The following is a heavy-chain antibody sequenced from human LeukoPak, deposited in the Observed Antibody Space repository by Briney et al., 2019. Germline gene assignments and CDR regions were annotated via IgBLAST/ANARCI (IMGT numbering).Heavy chain of an antibody. CDR1: GGSISSSSYY. Sequence: SETLSLTCTVTGGSISSSSYYWGWIRQPPGKGLEWIGSIYYSGSTYYNPSLKSRVPISVDTSKNQFSLKLSSVTAADTAVYYCARHSAAIFSNPNWFDPWGQGTLVTVSS. J-gene: IGHJ5*02. D-gene: IGHD2-2*01. V-gene: IGHV4-39*01. CDR3: ARHSAAIFSNPNWFDP. CDR2: IYYSGST.